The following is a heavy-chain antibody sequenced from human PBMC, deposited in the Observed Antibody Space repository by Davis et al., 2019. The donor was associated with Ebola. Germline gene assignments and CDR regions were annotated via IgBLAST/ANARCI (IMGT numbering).Heavy chain of an antibody. CDR2: INAGNGDT. D-gene: IGHD2-21*02. J-gene: IGHJ4*02. Sequence: ASVKVSCKASGYTFTAFALHWVRQAPGQGLEWMGWINAGNGDTRYSQKFQDRVTINTDTSATTLYMELSSLTSEDTAAYYCAREGGPVTAQDPPDYLNHWGQGTLVTVSS. CDR1: GYTFTAFA. CDR3: AREGGPVTAQDPPDYLNH. V-gene: IGHV1-3*01.